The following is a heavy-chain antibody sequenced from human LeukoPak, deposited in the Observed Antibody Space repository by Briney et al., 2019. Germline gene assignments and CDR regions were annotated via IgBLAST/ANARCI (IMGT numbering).Heavy chain of an antibody. D-gene: IGHD3-22*01. CDR1: GFTFSSYG. V-gene: IGHV3-33*01. CDR2: IWYGGSNK. CDR3: ARGSIYYDSSGYYSFDAFDI. J-gene: IGHJ3*02. Sequence: PGGSLRLSCAASGFTFSSYGMHWVRQAPGKGLEWVAVIWYGGSNKYYADSVKGRFTISRDNSKNTLYLQMNSLRAEDTAVYYCARGSIYYDSSGYYSFDAFDIWGQGTMVTVSS.